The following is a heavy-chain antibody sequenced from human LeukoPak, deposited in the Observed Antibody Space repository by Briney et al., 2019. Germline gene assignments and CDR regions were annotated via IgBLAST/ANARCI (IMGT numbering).Heavy chain of an antibody. CDR2: IKSKTDGGTT. CDR3: LTCYYDSSGLGYYYGMDV. CDR1: GITFTDAW. Sequence: GGSLRLSCTASGITFTDAWMNWVRQAPGKGLEWVGRIKSKTDGGTTEYTSPVRGRFSISRDDSKKTVYLQMNSLKTEDTAVYYCLTCYYDSSGLGYYYGMDVWSQGTTVTVSS. V-gene: IGHV3-15*01. D-gene: IGHD3-22*01. J-gene: IGHJ6*02.